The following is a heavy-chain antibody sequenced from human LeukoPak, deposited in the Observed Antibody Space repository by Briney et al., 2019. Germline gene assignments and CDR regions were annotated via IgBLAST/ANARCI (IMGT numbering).Heavy chain of an antibody. J-gene: IGHJ4*02. CDR1: GGSISSSSYY. CDR3: ARRSYYDSSGYPD. V-gene: IGHV4-39*01. Sequence: SETLSLTCTVSGGSISSSSYYWGWIRQPPGKGLEWIGSIYYSGSTYYNPSLKSRVTISVDTSKNQFSLKLSSVTVADTAVYYCARRSYYDSSGYPDWGQGTLVTVSS. CDR2: IYYSGST. D-gene: IGHD3-22*01.